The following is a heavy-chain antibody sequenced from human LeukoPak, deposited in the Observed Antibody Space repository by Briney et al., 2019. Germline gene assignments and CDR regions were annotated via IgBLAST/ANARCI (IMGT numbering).Heavy chain of an antibody. CDR3: AKATAYFLEYFQN. D-gene: IGHD3-9*01. CDR2: ITGSGGSA. CDR1: EFTFSNHA. V-gene: IGHV3-23*01. Sequence: GGSLRLSCAASEFTFSNHAMSWVRQAPGKELEWVSCITGSGGSAYYADSVKGRFTVSRDNSRNILDLQMNSLRAEDTAVYYCAKATAYFLEYFQNWGPGTLVIVSS. J-gene: IGHJ1*01.